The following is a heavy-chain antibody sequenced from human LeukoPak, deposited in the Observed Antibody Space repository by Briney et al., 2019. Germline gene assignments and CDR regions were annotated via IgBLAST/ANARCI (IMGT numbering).Heavy chain of an antibody. CDR2: INPNSGGT. CDR1: GYTFTGYY. Sequence: ASVKVSCKASGYTFTGYYMHWVRQAPGQGLEWMGWINPNSGGTNYAQKFQGRVTMTRDMSTSTVYMELSSLRSEDTAVYYCARDGAAAAFNYYYYYMDVWGKGTTVTVSS. D-gene: IGHD6-13*01. CDR3: ARDGAAAAFNYYYYYMDV. J-gene: IGHJ6*03. V-gene: IGHV1-2*02.